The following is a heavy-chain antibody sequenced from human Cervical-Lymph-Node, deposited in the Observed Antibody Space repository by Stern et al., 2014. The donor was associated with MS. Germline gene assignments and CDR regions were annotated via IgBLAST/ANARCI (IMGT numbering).Heavy chain of an antibody. CDR3: ARVPARWGASFHSPYYGLDV. Sequence: QVQLQQWGAGLLKPSETLSLTCAVYGGSFSGYYWSWVRQPPGKGLEWIGEINHSGSTNYNPSLKSRLTISVDTSKKQFSLKLSSVTAADTAVYYCARVPARWGASFHSPYYGLDVWGQGTTVTVSS. CDR2: INHSGST. CDR1: GGSFSGYY. V-gene: IGHV4-34*01. J-gene: IGHJ6*02. D-gene: IGHD1-26*01.